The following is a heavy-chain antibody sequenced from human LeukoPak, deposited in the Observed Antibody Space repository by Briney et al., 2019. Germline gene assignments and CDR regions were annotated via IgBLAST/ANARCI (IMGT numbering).Heavy chain of an antibody. CDR1: GFTFSSYA. CDR2: ISGSGGST. D-gene: IGHD6-19*01. V-gene: IGHV3-23*01. Sequence: SGGSLRLSCAASGFTFSSYAMSWVRQAPGKGLEWVSAISGSGGSTYYADSVKGRFTISRDNSKNTLYLQMNSLRAEDTAVYYCAKDPPQWLVLVAGVYFDYWGQGTLVTVSS. CDR3: AKDPPQWLVLVAGVYFDY. J-gene: IGHJ4*02.